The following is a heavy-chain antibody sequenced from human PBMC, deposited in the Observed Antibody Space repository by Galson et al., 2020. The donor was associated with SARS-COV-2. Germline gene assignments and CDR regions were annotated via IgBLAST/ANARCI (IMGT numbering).Heavy chain of an antibody. CDR1: GFTFSSYS. CDR3: APWEDYYYDCMDV. D-gene: IGHD1-26*01. J-gene: IGHJ6*03. V-gene: IGHV3-21*01. CDR2: ISISSRYI. Sequence: GGSLRLSCAASGFTFSSYSMNWVRQAPGKGLEWVSSISISSRYIYYADSEKGRFTISRDNAKNSLYLQMNSLRAEDTAVYYCAPWEDYYYDCMDVWGKGTTVTVSS.